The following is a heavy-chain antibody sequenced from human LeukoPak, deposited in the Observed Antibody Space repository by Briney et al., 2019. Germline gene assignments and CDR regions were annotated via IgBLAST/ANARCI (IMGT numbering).Heavy chain of an antibody. CDR1: GXIFSSYA. CDR3: AKGRGTTVTSAANY. CDR2: ISGTNDNT. D-gene: IGHD4-17*01. Sequence: GGSLRLSCAASGXIFSSYAMSWVRQAPGKGLEWVSTISGTNDNTYYADSVKDRFTISRDNSKNTLSLQMNSLRAEDTAVYYCAKGRGTTVTSAANYWGQGTLVTVSS. V-gene: IGHV3-23*01. J-gene: IGHJ4*02.